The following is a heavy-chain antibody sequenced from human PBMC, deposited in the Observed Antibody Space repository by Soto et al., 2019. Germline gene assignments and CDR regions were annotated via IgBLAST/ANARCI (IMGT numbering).Heavy chain of an antibody. CDR3: AREKDYYDSSGYPKSGYYFDY. J-gene: IGHJ4*02. V-gene: IGHV4-31*03. CDR2: IYYSGST. D-gene: IGHD3-22*01. Sequence: SETLSLTCTVSGGSISSGGYYWSWIRQHPGKGLEWIGYIYYSGSTYYNPSLKSRVTISVDTSKNQSSLELSSVTAADTAVYYCAREKDYYDSSGYPKSGYYFDYWGQGTLVTVSS. CDR1: GGSISSGGYY.